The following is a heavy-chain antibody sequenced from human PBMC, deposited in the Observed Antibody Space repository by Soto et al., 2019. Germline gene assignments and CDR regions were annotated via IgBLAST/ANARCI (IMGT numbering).Heavy chain of an antibody. V-gene: IGHV1-2*04. Sequence: ASVKVSCKASGYSFTDYHIHWVRQAPGQGLEWLGRINPKSGGTNTAQKFQGWVAMNTDTSISTASMELTRLTSDDTAIYYCARGDSTDCSNGVCSFFYNHDMDVWGQGTTVTVSS. J-gene: IGHJ6*02. CDR1: GYSFTDYH. CDR3: ARGDSTDCSNGVCSFFYNHDMDV. D-gene: IGHD2-8*01. CDR2: INPKSGGT.